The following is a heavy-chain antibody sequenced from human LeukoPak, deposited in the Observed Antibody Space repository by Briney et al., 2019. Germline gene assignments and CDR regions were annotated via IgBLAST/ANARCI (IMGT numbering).Heavy chain of an antibody. D-gene: IGHD2-15*01. CDR2: LSNDGEIK. Sequence: GGSLRLSCAASRFTFRFYGMHWVRQAPGKGLEWVAVLSNDGEIKYYADSVKGRFTVSRDNSKNTLYLQMNSLRAEDTAVYYCARDSRPYCSGGSCSLFDYWGQGTLVTVSS. V-gene: IGHV3-30*03. CDR3: ARDSRPYCSGGSCSLFDY. J-gene: IGHJ4*02. CDR1: RFTFRFYG.